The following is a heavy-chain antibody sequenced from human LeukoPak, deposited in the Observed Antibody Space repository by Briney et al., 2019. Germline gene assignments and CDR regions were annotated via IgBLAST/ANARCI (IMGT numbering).Heavy chain of an antibody. CDR3: ARALNPQSSSWYGDY. V-gene: IGHV5-51*01. CDR2: IYPGDSDT. J-gene: IGHJ4*02. D-gene: IGHD6-13*01. CDR1: GYSFTSYW. Sequence: GESLKISCKGSGYSFTSYWIGWVRQMPGKGLEWMGIIYPGDSDTRYSPSFQDQVTISADKSISTAYLQWSSLKASDTAMYYCARALNPQSSSWYGDYWGQGTLVTVSS.